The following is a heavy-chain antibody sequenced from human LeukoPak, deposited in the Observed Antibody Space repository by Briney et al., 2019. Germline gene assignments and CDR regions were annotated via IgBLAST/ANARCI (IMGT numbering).Heavy chain of an antibody. CDR2: IYYSGST. CDR1: GGSISSSSYY. CDR3: ARPYYDSSGYWAY. D-gene: IGHD3-22*01. J-gene: IGHJ4*02. Sequence: SETLSLTCTVSGGSISSSSYYWGWIRQPPGKGLEWIGSIYYSGSTYYNPSLKSRVTISVDTSKNQFSLKLSSVTAADTAVYYCARPYYDSSGYWAYWGQGTLSPSPQ. V-gene: IGHV4-39*01.